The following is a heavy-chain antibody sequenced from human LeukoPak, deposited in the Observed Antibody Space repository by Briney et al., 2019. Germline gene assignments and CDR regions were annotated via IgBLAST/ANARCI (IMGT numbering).Heavy chain of an antibody. D-gene: IGHD1-26*01. CDR3: ARVDLGAKDY. Sequence: SETLSLTCTVSGGSLSSSSYYWGWIRQPPGTGLEWIGSIYYSGSTYYNPSLKSRVTISVDTSKNQFSLKLSSVTAADTAVYYCARVDLGAKDYWGQGTLVTVSS. V-gene: IGHV4-39*07. CDR1: GGSLSSSSYY. CDR2: IYYSGST. J-gene: IGHJ4*02.